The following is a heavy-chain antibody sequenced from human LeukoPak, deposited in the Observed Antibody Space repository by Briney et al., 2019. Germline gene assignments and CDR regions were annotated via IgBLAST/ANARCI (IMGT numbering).Heavy chain of an antibody. J-gene: IGHJ4*02. CDR3: ASSKNHFDY. D-gene: IGHD1-14*01. CDR2: TYYRSKWYN. V-gene: IGHV6-1*01. Sequence: SQTLSLTCAISGDIVSSTSAIWNWIRQSPSRGLEWLGRTYYRSKWYNDYAVSVTSRITINSDTSKNQFILQLNSVTPEDTAVYYCASSKNHFDYWGQGTLVTVSS. CDR1: GDIVSSTSAI.